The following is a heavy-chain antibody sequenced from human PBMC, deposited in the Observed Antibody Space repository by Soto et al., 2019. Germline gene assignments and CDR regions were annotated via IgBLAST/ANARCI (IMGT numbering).Heavy chain of an antibody. CDR1: GGSISSGGYY. CDR3: ARVFSDSSSFFDP. CDR2: IYYSGRT. V-gene: IGHV4-31*03. J-gene: IGHJ5*02. Sequence: SETLSLTCTVSGGSISSGGYYWSWLRQHPGKGLEWIGYIYYSGRTYYNPSLKSRVTISVDTSKNQFSLKLSSVTAADTAVYYRARVFSDSSSFFDPWGQGTLVTVSS. D-gene: IGHD6-13*01.